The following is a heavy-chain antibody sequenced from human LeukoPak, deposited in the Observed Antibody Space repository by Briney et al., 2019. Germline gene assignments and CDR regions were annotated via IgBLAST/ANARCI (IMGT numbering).Heavy chain of an antibody. CDR3: YGEGY. V-gene: IGHV3-30*02. D-gene: IGHD4-17*01. CDR2: IRSDGSDK. CDR1: RFSFSTYD. Sequence: GGSLRLSCEVSRFSFSTYDMHWVRQAPGKGLEWVTLIRSDGSDKSYADSVKGRLTISRDNSKNTLYLQMNSLRVEDTAVYYCYGEGYWGQGTLVTVSS. J-gene: IGHJ4*02.